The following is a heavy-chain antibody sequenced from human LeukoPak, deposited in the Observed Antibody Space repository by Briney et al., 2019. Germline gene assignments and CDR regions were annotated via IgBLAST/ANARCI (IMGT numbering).Heavy chain of an antibody. CDR1: GFTFSSYG. Sequence: GGSLRLSCAASGFTFSSYGMHWVRQAPGKGLEWVAFIRYDGSNKYYADSVKGRFTISSDNSKNTLYLQMNSLRAEDTAVYYCAKSRNFYYYFMEVSGRGTKVTISS. CDR3: AKSRNFYYYFMEV. V-gene: IGHV3-30*02. CDR2: IRYDGSNK. J-gene: IGHJ6*03.